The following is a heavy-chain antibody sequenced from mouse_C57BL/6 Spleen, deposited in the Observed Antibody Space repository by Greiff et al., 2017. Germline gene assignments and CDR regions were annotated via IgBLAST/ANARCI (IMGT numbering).Heavy chain of an antibody. V-gene: IGHV1-26*01. D-gene: IGHD4-1*01. CDR1: GYTFTDYY. J-gene: IGHJ2*01. CDR3: ARSRTGFPFDY. Sequence: EVQLQQSGPELVKPGASVKISCKASGYTFTDYYMNWVKQSHGKSLEWIGDINPNNGGTSYNQKFKGKATLTVDKSSSTAYMELRSLTSEDSAVYYCARSRTGFPFDYWGQGTTLTVSS. CDR2: INPNNGGT.